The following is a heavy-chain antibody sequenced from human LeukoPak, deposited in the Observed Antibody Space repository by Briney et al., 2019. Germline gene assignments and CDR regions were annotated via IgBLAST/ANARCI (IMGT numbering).Heavy chain of an antibody. Sequence: SETLSLTCAVSGGSISSGGYSWSWIRQPPGKGLEWIGYIYHSGSTYYSPSLKSRVTISVDRSKNQFSLKLSSVTAADTAVYYCARAYYGGNSPWFDPWGQGTLVTVSS. CDR2: IYHSGST. CDR1: GGSISSGGYS. J-gene: IGHJ5*02. V-gene: IGHV4-30-2*01. CDR3: ARAYYGGNSPWFDP. D-gene: IGHD4-23*01.